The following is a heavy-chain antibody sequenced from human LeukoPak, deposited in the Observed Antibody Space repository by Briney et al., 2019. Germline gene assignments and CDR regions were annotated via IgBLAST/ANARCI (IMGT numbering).Heavy chain of an antibody. J-gene: IGHJ6*02. CDR1: GGTFSSYA. Sequence: ASVKVSCKASGGTFSSYAISWVRQAPGQGLEWMGGIIPIFGTANYAQKFQGRVTITADESTSTAYTELSSLRSEDTAVYYCASQSIAPAILQDYYYYYGMDVWGQGTTVTVSS. V-gene: IGHV1-69*13. CDR3: ASQSIAPAILQDYYYYYGMDV. D-gene: IGHD6-25*01. CDR2: IIPIFGTA.